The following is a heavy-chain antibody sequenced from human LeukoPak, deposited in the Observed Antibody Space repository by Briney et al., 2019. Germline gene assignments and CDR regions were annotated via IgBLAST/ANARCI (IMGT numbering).Heavy chain of an antibody. CDR1: GFTFSSYS. D-gene: IGHD3-22*01. J-gene: IGHJ6*04. CDR2: ISSSSSYI. V-gene: IGHV3-21*01. CDR3: AREEPYYYDSSGYWDV. Sequence: GGSLRLSCAASGFTFSSYSMNWVRQAPGKGLEWVSSISSSSSYIYYADSVKGRFTISRDNAKNSLYLQMNSLGAEDTAVYYCAREEPYYYDSSGYWDVWGKGTTVTVSS.